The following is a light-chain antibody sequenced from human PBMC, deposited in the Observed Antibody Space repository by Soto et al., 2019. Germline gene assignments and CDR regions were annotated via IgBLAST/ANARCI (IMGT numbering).Light chain of an antibody. Sequence: QSALTQPASVSGSPGQSITISCTGTSSDVGAYSYVSWYQQHPGKAPKLMIYEVSNRPSGVSNRFSGSKSGNTASLTISGLQAGDEADYYCSSYTYRSTPLDVFGTGTKLTVL. V-gene: IGLV2-14*01. CDR2: EVS. CDR3: SSYTYRSTPLDV. J-gene: IGLJ1*01. CDR1: SSDVGAYSY.